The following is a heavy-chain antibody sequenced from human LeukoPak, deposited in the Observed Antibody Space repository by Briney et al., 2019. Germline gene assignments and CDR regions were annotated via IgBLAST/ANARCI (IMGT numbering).Heavy chain of an antibody. D-gene: IGHD6-19*01. CDR1: GFTFSRYA. CDR2: ISASGGNT. J-gene: IGHJ4*02. V-gene: IGHV3-23*01. Sequence: GGSLRLSCAASGFTFSRYAMSWVRPAPGKGLEWVSAISASGGNTYYADSVKGRFTISRDNSKNTLYLQLNGLRAEDTAVYYCAEDRIAVDGTDRFEYFDYWGQGTLVTVSS. CDR3: AEDRIAVDGTDRFEYFDY.